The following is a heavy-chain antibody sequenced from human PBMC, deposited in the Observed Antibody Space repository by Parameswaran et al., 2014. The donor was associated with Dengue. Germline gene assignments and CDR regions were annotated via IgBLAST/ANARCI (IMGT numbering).Heavy chain of an antibody. Sequence: VRQAPGKGLVWVSRINSDGSSTSYADSVKGRFTISRDNAKNTLYLQMNSLRAEDTAVYYCARGSSQGPKRSYYYYGMDVWGQGTTVTVSS. J-gene: IGHJ6*02. CDR2: INSDGSST. V-gene: IGHV3-74*01. CDR3: ARGSSQGPKRSYYYYGMDV.